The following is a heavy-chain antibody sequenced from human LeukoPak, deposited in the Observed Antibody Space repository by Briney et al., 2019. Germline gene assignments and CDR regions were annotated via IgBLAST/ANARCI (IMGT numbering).Heavy chain of an antibody. V-gene: IGHV3-53*01. Sequence: AGGSLRLSCAASGFTVSSNYMSWVRQAPGKGLEWVSVIYSGGSTYYADSVKGRFAISRDHSKNTLYLQMNSLRAEDTAVYYCARVVVVVATMDYFDYWGQGTLVTVSS. D-gene: IGHD2-15*01. CDR3: ARVVVVVATMDYFDY. CDR1: GFTVSSNY. J-gene: IGHJ4*02. CDR2: IYSGGST.